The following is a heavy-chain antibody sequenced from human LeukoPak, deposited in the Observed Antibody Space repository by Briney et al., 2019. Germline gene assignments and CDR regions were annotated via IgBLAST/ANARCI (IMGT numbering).Heavy chain of an antibody. J-gene: IGHJ4*02. CDR1: GFTFSTYN. V-gene: IGHV3-21*01. CDR2: IRSGSTYI. CDR3: ARDGIFDY. Sequence: GGSLRLSCEASGFTFSTYNMHWARQAPGKGLEWVSSIRSGSTYINYADSVKGRFTISRDDAKKSLYLQMNSLRAEDTAVYYCARDGIFDYCGQGTLVTVSS.